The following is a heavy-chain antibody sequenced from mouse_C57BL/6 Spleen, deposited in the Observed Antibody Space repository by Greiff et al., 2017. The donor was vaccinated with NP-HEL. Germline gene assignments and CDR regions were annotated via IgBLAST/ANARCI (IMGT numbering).Heavy chain of an antibody. J-gene: IGHJ3*01. CDR1: GYTFTSYW. Sequence: QVQLQQPGAELVKPGASVKLSCKASGYTFTSYWMQWVKQRPGQGLEWIGEIDPSDSYTNYNQKFKGKATLTVDTSSSTAYMHLSSLTSEDSAVYYCARGRSFAYWGQGTLVTVSA. V-gene: IGHV1-50*01. CDR3: ARGRSFAY. CDR2: IDPSDSYT.